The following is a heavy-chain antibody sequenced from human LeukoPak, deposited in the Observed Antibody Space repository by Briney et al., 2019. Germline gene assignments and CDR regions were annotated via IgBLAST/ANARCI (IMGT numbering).Heavy chain of an antibody. D-gene: IGHD6-19*01. CDR1: GFTFSSYA. V-gene: IGHV3-30-3*01. Sequence: GGSLRLSCAASGFTFSSYAMHWVRQAPGKGLEWVAVISYDGSNKYYADSVKGRFTISRDNSKNTLYLQMNSLRAEDTAVYYCARVFLGGGGWYDGDFDYWGQGTLVTVSS. CDR3: ARVFLGGGGWYDGDFDY. CDR2: ISYDGSNK. J-gene: IGHJ4*02.